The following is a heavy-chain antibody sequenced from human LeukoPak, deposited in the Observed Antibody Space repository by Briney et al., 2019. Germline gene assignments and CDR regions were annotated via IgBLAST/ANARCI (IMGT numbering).Heavy chain of an antibody. CDR3: ARDTRSYDTSGYYYFDY. V-gene: IGHV4-59*01. D-gene: IGHD3-22*01. J-gene: IGHJ4*02. Sequence: PSETLSLTCSVSGASTTSYYWNWIRPTPGKGLEWIGYIYSDGTTSYSPSLRSRVTISIDTSRNQFSLKLSSVTAADAAVYYCARDTRSYDTSGYYYFDYWGQGALVTVSS. CDR1: GASTTSYY. CDR2: IYSDGTT.